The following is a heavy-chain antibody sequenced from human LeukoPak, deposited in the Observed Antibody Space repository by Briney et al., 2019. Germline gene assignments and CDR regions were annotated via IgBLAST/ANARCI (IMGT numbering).Heavy chain of an antibody. J-gene: IGHJ4*02. CDR2: ISWNGGST. CDR3: ARKLGDSCFN. D-gene: IGHD2-15*01. CDR1: GFTFDDYA. V-gene: IGHV3-20*04. Sequence: EGSLRLSCAASGFTFDDYAMTWVRQAPGRGLGWVSYISWNGGSTSYADSVKGRFTISRDNADKSLYLQMNSLRAEDTALYYCARKLGDSCFNWGQGTLVTVSS.